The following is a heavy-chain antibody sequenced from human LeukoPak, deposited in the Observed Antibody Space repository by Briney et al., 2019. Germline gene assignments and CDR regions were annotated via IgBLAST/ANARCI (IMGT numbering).Heavy chain of an antibody. D-gene: IGHD1-1*01. J-gene: IGHJ4*02. CDR2: INAGDYNT. CDR3: AIQHQLGRVGDY. V-gene: IGHV1-3*01. CDR1: GYSVTNDT. Sequence: ASVKLSCKASGYSVTNDTLHWVRQAPGQGLEWMGWINAGDYNTKYSQRFQDRVTITWDTSASTAYIELNSLRSEDTAVYYCAIQHQLGRVGDYWGQGTLVTVSS.